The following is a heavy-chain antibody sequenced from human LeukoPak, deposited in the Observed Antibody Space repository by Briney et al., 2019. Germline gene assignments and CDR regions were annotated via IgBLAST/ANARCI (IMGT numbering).Heavy chain of an antibody. CDR3: TTVAITMVRGVIIITRSFDY. CDR1: GFTFSNAW. CDR2: IKSKTDSGTT. V-gene: IGHV3-15*01. Sequence: PGGSLRLSCAASGFTFSNAWMSWVRQAPGKGLEWVGRIKSKTDSGTTDYAAPVKGRFTISRDHSKNTLYLQMNSLKTEDTAVYYCTTVAITMVRGVIIITRSFDYWGQGTLVTVSS. J-gene: IGHJ4*02. D-gene: IGHD3-10*01.